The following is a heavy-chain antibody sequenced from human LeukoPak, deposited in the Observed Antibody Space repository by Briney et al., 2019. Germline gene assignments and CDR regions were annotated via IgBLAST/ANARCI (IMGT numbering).Heavy chain of an antibody. CDR1: GYTFTGYY. Sequence: SVKVSCKTSGYTFTGYYMHWVRQAPGQGLEWMGWINPNTGGTNYAQKFQGRVTMTSDTSISTAYMELSSLRSDDTAVYYCARAPMIVVVFPPRLDFWGQGTLVTVSS. J-gene: IGHJ4*02. V-gene: IGHV1-2*02. D-gene: IGHD3-22*01. CDR3: ARAPMIVVVFPPRLDF. CDR2: INPNTGGT.